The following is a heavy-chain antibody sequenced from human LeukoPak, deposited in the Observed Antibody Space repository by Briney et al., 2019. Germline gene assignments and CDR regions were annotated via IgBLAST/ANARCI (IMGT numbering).Heavy chain of an antibody. J-gene: IGHJ3*02. D-gene: IGHD1-14*01. CDR2: IYYSGST. V-gene: IGHV4-59*01. CDR3: AREPTPNRQGAFDI. CDR1: GGSISSYY. Sequence: SETLSLTCTVSGGSISSYYWSWIRQPPGKGLEWIGYIYYSGSTNYNPSLKSRVTISVDTSKNQFSLKLSSVTAADTAVYYCAREPTPNRQGAFDIWGQGTMVTVSS.